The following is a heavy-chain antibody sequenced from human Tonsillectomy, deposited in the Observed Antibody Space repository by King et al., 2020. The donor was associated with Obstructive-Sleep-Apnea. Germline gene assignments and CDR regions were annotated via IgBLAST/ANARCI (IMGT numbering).Heavy chain of an antibody. CDR1: GYSFTSYW. Sequence: VQLVQSGAEVKKPGESLRISCKGSGYSFTSYWITWVRQMPGKGLEWMGRIDPTDSYTNYSPSFQGHVAISADKSISTAYLQWSSLKASDTAMYYCARHDTSGYFPSYFDYWGQGTLVTVSS. CDR2: IDPTDSYT. V-gene: IGHV5-10-1*03. J-gene: IGHJ4*02. D-gene: IGHD3-22*01. CDR3: ARHDTSGYFPSYFDY.